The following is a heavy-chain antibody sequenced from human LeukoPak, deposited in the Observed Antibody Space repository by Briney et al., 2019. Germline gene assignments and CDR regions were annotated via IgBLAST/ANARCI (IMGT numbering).Heavy chain of an antibody. CDR1: GFTFSSFA. J-gene: IGHJ6*03. V-gene: IGHV3-23*01. CDR3: TKKETKYSTERSYMAV. D-gene: IGHD6-13*01. Sequence: GGSLRLSCAASGFTFSSFAMTWVRQAPGKGLEWVASISGSGIGAYLADSVKGRFTISRDNSKDTLYLQMNSLRADDTAVYFCTKKETKYSTERSYMAVWGKETTVTVSS. CDR2: ISGSGIGA.